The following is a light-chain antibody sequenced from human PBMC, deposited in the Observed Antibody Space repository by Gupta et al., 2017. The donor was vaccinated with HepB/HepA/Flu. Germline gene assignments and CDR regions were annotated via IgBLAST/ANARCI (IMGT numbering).Light chain of an antibody. CDR1: SSDVGDYDY. J-gene: IGLJ2*01. CDR3: CSYAVNYAVI. V-gene: IGLV2-11*01. Sequence: QSALTHPRSVSGSPGQSVPIPCTGTSSDVGDYDYVSWYQQHPGKAPKLMIYDVRNRPSGVPDRFSGSHSGNTASLTISGLQPEDEADYYCCSYAVNYAVIFGGGTKLTVL. CDR2: DVR.